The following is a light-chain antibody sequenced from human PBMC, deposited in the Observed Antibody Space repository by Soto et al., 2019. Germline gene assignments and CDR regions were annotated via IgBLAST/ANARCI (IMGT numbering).Light chain of an antibody. Sequence: AIQLTQSPSSLSASVGARVTITCRASQGISSALAWYQQKPGKAPKLLIYDASSLESGVPARFSGSGSGTDFSLTISSLQPEDFATYYCQQFNSYPFTFGPGTKVDIK. J-gene: IGKJ3*01. CDR3: QQFNSYPFT. CDR2: DAS. V-gene: IGKV1-13*02. CDR1: QGISSA.